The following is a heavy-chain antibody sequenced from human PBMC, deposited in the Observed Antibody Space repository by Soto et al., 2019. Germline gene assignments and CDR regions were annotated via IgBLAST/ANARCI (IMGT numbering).Heavy chain of an antibody. D-gene: IGHD6-13*01. CDR3: ATRISSWRPMITFDI. V-gene: IGHV1-24*01. Sequence: ASVKVSCKVSGYTLTELSMHWVRQAPGKGLEWMGGFDPEDGETIYAQKFQGRVTMTEDTSTDTAYMEPSSLRSEDTAVYYCATRISSWRPMITFDIWGQGTMVTVSS. CDR2: FDPEDGET. CDR1: GYTLTELS. J-gene: IGHJ3*02.